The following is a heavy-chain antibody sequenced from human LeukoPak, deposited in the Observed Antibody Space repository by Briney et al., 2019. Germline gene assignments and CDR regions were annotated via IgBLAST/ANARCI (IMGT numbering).Heavy chain of an antibody. V-gene: IGHV3-7*01. D-gene: IGHD3-10*01. CDR3: ARHKITMVRGVMDY. Sequence: GGPLRLPCAASGFTFSSYWMSWVRQAPGKGLEWVANIKQDGSEKYYVDSVKGRFTISRDNAKNSLYLQMNSLRAEDTAVYYCARHKITMVRGVMDYWGQGTLVTVSS. CDR2: IKQDGSEK. CDR1: GFTFSSYW. J-gene: IGHJ4*02.